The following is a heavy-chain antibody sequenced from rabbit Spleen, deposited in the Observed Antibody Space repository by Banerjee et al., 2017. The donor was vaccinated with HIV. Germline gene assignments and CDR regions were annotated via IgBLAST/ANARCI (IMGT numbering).Heavy chain of an antibody. J-gene: IGHJ4*01. D-gene: IGHD2-1*01. CDR3: ARGDSYDDYGYFNL. V-gene: IGHV1S40*01. Sequence: QSLEESGGDLVKPGASLTLTCTASGFSFSSSYYLCWVRQAPGKGLECIACIYAGSSGSSYYASWAKGRFTISKTSSTTVTLQLNSLTAADTATYFCARGDSYDDYGYFNLWGPGTLVTVS. CDR1: GFSFSSSYY. CDR2: IYAGSSGSS.